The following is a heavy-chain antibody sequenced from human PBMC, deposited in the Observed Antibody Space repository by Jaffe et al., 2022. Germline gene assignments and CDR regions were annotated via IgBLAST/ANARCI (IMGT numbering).Heavy chain of an antibody. D-gene: IGHD4-17*01. J-gene: IGHJ4*02. CDR2: ILNSGGNT. CDR3: AKDHGAYSLSLNYFDY. V-gene: IGHV3-23*01. CDR1: GFTFSNYI. Sequence: EVQLLESGGGLVQPGGSLRLSCAASGFTFSNYIISWVRQAPGKGLEWISSILNSGGNTWYEDSVKGRFTISRDISKNTVYLQMNSLRADDTAVYYCAKDHGAYSLSLNYFDYWGQGTLVTVSS.